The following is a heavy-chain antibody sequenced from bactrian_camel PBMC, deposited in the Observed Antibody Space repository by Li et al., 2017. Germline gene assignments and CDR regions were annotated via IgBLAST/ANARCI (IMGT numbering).Heavy chain of an antibody. CDR2: IDIRNGDT. CDR1: GSDDSVRF. V-gene: IGHV3S54*01. D-gene: IGHD8*01. J-gene: IGHJ6*01. Sequence: HVQLVESGGGSVQVGGSLRLSCKLSGSDDSVRFIGWFHEAPGAEREGVASIDIRNGDTYYKGSVKGRFTISHDDAKRTWILQMNNMNTEDTAMYYCAQDVLERTCSPTADFHIWGQGTQVTVS. CDR3: AQDVLERTCSPTADFHI.